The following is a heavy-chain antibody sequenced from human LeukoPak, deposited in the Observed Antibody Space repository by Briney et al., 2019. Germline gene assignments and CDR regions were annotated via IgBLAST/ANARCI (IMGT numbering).Heavy chain of an antibody. CDR3: ARDTGYKVAFDI. Sequence: GGSLRLSCAASGFTFSTYWMSWVRQAPGKGLEWVANIREDGSDKYYVDSVKGRFTISRDNAKNSLYLQMNSLRAEDTALYYCARDTGYKVAFDIWGQGTMVTVSS. J-gene: IGHJ3*02. D-gene: IGHD5-12*01. V-gene: IGHV3-7*01. CDR1: GFTFSTYW. CDR2: IREDGSDK.